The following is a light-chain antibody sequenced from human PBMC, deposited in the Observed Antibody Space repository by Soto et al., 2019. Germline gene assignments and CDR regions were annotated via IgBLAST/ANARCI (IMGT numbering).Light chain of an antibody. Sequence: QSVLTQPASVSGSPGQSITISCTGSSGDIGDYKYVSWYKQHPGKAPKLMIYDVSNRPSGVSNRFSASKSGNTASLTISGLQAEDEADYYCSSYTSTNFVIFGGGTKRPS. CDR3: SSYTSTNFVI. CDR2: DVS. J-gene: IGLJ2*01. CDR1: SGDIGDYKY. V-gene: IGLV2-14*01.